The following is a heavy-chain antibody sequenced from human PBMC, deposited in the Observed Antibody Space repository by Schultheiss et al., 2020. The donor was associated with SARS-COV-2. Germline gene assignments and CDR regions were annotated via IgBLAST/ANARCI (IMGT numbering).Heavy chain of an antibody. D-gene: IGHD3-9*01. V-gene: IGHV1-18*01. J-gene: IGHJ6*02. CDR3: ARDFNRRYFDWSSPYYYGMDV. CDR2: INPTSGGT. CDR1: GGTFSSYA. Sequence: ASVKVSCKASGGTFSSYAISWVRQAPGQGLEWMGGINPTSGGTNYAQKLQGRVTMTTDTSTSTAYMELRSLRSDDTAVYYCARDFNRRYFDWSSPYYYGMDVWGQGTTVTVSS.